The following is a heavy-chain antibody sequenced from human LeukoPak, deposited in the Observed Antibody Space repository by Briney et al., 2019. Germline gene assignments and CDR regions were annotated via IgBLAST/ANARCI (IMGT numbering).Heavy chain of an antibody. V-gene: IGHV3-23*01. J-gene: IGHJ3*02. Sequence: GGSLILSCAASGFTFSSYAMSWVRQAPGKGLEWVSAISGSGGSTYYADSVKGRFTISRDNSKNTLYLQMNSLRAEDTAVYYCAKDYTYYYDSSGHDAFDIWGQGTMVTVSS. CDR1: GFTFSSYA. CDR3: AKDYTYYYDSSGHDAFDI. D-gene: IGHD3-22*01. CDR2: ISGSGGST.